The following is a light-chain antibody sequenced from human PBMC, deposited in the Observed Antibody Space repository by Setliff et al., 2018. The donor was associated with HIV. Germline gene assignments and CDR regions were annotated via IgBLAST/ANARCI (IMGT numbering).Light chain of an antibody. CDR1: SSDVGGYNY. J-gene: IGLJ1*01. V-gene: IGLV2-14*01. CDR3: SSYRSGNTLV. Sequence: QSALTQPASVSGSPGQSITISCTGTSSDVGGYNYVSWYQQHPGKAPKLMIYEVSNRPSGVSNRFSGSKSGNTASLTISGLQAEDEADYYCSSYRSGNTLVFGTGTKVT. CDR2: EVS.